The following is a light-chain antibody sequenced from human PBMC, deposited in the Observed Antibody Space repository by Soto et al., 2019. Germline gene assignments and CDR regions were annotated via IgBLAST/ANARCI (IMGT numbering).Light chain of an antibody. CDR3: QQRSSWLYT. Sequence: ELVLTQSPATLSLSPGARATLSCRASPSISSYLAWYQQTPGQVPRLLIYDASNRATGVPARFSGSGSGTDFTLTISSLEPEDWAVYFGQQRSSWLYTFGQGTKLESK. V-gene: IGKV3-11*01. CDR2: DAS. J-gene: IGKJ2*01. CDR1: PSISSY.